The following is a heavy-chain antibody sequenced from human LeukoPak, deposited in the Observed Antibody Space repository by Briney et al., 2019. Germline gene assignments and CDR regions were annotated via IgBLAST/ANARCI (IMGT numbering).Heavy chain of an antibody. CDR3: ARLGVATGFDP. Sequence: SSETLSLTRTVSGGSISSYYWSWIRQPPGKGLEWIGYIYYSGSTNYNPSLKSRVTISVDTSKNQFSLKLSSVTAADTAVYYCARLGVATGFDPWGQGTLVTVSS. D-gene: IGHD5-12*01. V-gene: IGHV4-59*08. CDR1: GGSISSYY. CDR2: IYYSGST. J-gene: IGHJ5*02.